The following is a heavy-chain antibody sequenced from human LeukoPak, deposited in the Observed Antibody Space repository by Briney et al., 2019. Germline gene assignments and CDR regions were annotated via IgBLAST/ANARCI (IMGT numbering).Heavy chain of an antibody. Sequence: SETLSLTCTVSGGSISSSNCCWVWIRQPPGKGLEVIVSMYYSGSTYYNPSLKSRVTISVDTSKNQFSLKLGSVTAADTAVYYCARHGPPITSEYRPPYGAVDIWGQGTTVIVSS. CDR1: GGSISSSNCC. V-gene: IGHV4-39*01. CDR3: ARHGPPITSEYRPPYGAVDI. J-gene: IGHJ3*02. D-gene: IGHD2/OR15-2a*01. CDR2: MYYSGST.